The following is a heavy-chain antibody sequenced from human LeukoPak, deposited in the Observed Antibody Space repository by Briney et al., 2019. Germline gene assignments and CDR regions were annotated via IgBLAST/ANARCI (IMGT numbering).Heavy chain of an antibody. V-gene: IGHV3-23*01. J-gene: IGHJ4*02. D-gene: IGHD6-13*01. CDR3: ARDGYLAPVIAFLDY. CDR2: ICGSGGCT. CDR1: GFTFNTYA. Sequence: PGGSLRLSCAASGFTFNTYAMYWVRQAPGKGLEWVSGICGSGGCTYYADSVKGRFTISRDNSKNTVYLQLNSLRAEDTAVYYCARDGYLAPVIAFLDYWGQGTPVTVSS.